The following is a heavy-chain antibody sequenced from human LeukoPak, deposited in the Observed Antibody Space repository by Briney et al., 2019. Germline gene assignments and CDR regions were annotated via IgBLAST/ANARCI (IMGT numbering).Heavy chain of an antibody. CDR3: AKIGGSGWYGIDY. Sequence: GGSLRLSCAASGFTFSNRWMHWVRQAPGKGLMWVSRINRDGSRTDYADSVKGRFTISRDNSKNTLYLQMNSLRAEDTAVYYCAKIGGSGWYGIDYWGQGTLVTVSS. D-gene: IGHD6-19*01. CDR1: GFTFSNRW. CDR2: INRDGSRT. J-gene: IGHJ4*02. V-gene: IGHV3-74*01.